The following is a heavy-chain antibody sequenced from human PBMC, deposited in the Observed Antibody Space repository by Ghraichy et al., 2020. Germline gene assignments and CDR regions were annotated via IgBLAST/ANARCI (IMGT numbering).Heavy chain of an antibody. Sequence: GESLNISCAASGFTFSSYAMHWVRQAPGKGLEWVAVISYDGSNKYYADSVKGRFTISRDNSKNTLYLQMNSLRAEDTAVYYCARDNGDSWPEYFQHWGQGTLVTVSS. CDR2: ISYDGSNK. J-gene: IGHJ1*01. CDR1: GFTFSSYA. V-gene: IGHV3-30*04. CDR3: ARDNGDSWPEYFQH. D-gene: IGHD5-18*01.